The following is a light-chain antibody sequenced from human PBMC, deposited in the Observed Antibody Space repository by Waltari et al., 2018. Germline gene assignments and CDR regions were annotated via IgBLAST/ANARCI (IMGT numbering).Light chain of an antibody. Sequence: MVLTQSPGTLSLSPGARATLSCRASQSVSKYLAWYQQRPGQAPRLLIYAASTRATGIPDRFSGSGFGTDFSLTISRLEPEDFAVYYCQNHERLPATFGQGTKVEIK. V-gene: IGKV3-20*01. CDR3: QNHERLPAT. CDR2: AAS. J-gene: IGKJ1*01. CDR1: QSVSKY.